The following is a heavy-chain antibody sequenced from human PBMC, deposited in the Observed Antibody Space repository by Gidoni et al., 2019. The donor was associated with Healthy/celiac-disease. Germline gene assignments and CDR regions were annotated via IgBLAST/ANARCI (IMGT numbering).Heavy chain of an antibody. CDR2: ISSSGSTI. D-gene: IGHD3-22*01. V-gene: IGHV3-48*03. CDR3: AGGGSSGYYPINWFDP. J-gene: IGHJ5*02. CDR1: GFPFSSYE. Sequence: EVQLVESGGGLVQPGGSLRLSCAASGFPFSSYEMNWVRQAPGKGLEWVSYISSSGSTIYYADSVKGRFTISRDNAKNSLYLQMNSLRAEDTAVYYCAGGGSSGYYPINWFDPWGQGTLVTVSS.